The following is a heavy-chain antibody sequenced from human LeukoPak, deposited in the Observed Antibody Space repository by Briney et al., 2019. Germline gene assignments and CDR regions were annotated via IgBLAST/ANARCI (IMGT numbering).Heavy chain of an antibody. J-gene: IGHJ6*03. CDR2: IHYSGST. V-gene: IGHV4-59*01. CDR1: GGSISNYY. Sequence: KPSETLSLTCTVSGGSISNYYWSWIRQPPGKGLEWIGYIHYSGSTSYNPSLKSRVTISVDTSKNQFSLKLSSVTAADTAVYYCTRGSIAYYYMDVWGKGTTVTISS. D-gene: IGHD3-22*01. CDR3: TRGSIAYYYMDV.